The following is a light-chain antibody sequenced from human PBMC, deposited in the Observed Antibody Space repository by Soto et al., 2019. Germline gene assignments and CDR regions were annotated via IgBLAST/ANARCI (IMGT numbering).Light chain of an antibody. CDR2: GAS. J-gene: IGKJ1*01. V-gene: IGKV3-20*01. Sequence: EIVLTQSPGSLSLSPGQRATLSCRASQSVDTTFFAWYQKKPGQAPRLLIYGASKRATGIPDRCSGSGSGTDFILISSRLEPEDFAVYYCQQYMSSVTFGQGTKVEIK. CDR3: QQYMSSVT. CDR1: QSVDTTF.